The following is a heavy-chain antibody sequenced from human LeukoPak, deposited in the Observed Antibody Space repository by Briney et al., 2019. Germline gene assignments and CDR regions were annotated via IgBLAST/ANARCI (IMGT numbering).Heavy chain of an antibody. CDR2: INHSGST. CDR3: ARGTRIFGVVTGSWWFGR. D-gene: IGHD3-3*01. V-gene: IGHV4-34*01. CDR1: GGSFSGYY. J-gene: IGHJ5*02. Sequence: SETLSLTCAVDGGSFSGYYWSWLRQPPGKGLEWIGEINHSGSTNYNPSLKRRVTISVDSSKNQFSLKLSSVTAADTAVYYCARGTRIFGVVTGSWWFGRWGQGTLVNVSS.